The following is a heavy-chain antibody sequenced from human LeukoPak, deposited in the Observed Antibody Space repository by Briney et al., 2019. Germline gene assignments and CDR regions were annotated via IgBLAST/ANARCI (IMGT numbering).Heavy chain of an antibody. CDR3: AREVPAATNWFDP. D-gene: IGHD2-2*01. CDR1: GYTFTSYG. J-gene: IGHJ5*02. CDR2: ISAYNGNT. Sequence: VASVKVSCKASGYTFTSYGISRVRQAPGQGLEWMGWISAYNGNTNYAQKLQGRVTMTTDTSTSTAYMELRSLRSDDTAVYYCAREVPAATNWFDPWGQGTLVTVSS. V-gene: IGHV1-18*01.